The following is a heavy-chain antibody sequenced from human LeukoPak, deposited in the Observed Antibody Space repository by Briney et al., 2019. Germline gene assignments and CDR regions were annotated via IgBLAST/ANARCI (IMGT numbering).Heavy chain of an antibody. CDR3: AREGDGYNSYYFDY. CDR1: GFSFKDTG. V-gene: IGHV3-33*01. CDR2: IWFDGSTK. J-gene: IGHJ4*02. Sequence: GGSLRLSCAASGFSFKDTGMHWVRQAPGKGPEWLTIIWFDGSTKYYADSVKGRFTVSRDNSQNILYLQMNSLRAEDTAVYYCAREGDGYNSYYFDYWGQGTLVTVSS. D-gene: IGHD5-24*01.